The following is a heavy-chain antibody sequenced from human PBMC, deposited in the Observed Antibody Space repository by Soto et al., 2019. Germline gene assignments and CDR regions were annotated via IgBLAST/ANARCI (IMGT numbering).Heavy chain of an antibody. D-gene: IGHD4-17*01. V-gene: IGHV3-21*01. Sequence: EVQLVESGGGLVKPGGSMRLSCAASGFTFSSFSMSWVRQAPGKGLEWVSSISRDSSYIYYTDSLKGRVTFSRDNAKNSLYLHMNSLSAEDTAVYYCARVYGDYYYYYGLDVWGQGTTVTVSS. CDR1: GFTFSSFS. CDR2: ISRDSSYI. CDR3: ARVYGDYYYYYGLDV. J-gene: IGHJ6*02.